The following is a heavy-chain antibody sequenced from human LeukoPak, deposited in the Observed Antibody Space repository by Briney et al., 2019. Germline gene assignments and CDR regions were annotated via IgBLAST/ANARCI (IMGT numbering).Heavy chain of an antibody. CDR2: IYWNDDK. D-gene: IGHD3-10*01. Sequence: SGPTLVKPTQTLTLTCTFSGFSLNTSGVGVGWIRQPPGKALEWLALIYWNDDKRYSPSLKSRLTITKDTSKNQVVLTMTNMDPVDTATYHCAHNHYYGSSYYYFDYWGQGTLVTVSS. CDR3: AHNHYYGSSYYYFDY. J-gene: IGHJ4*02. CDR1: GFSLNTSGVG. V-gene: IGHV2-5*01.